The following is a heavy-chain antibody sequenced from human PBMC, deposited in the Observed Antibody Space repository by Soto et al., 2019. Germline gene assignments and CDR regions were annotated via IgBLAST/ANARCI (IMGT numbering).Heavy chain of an antibody. J-gene: IGHJ4*02. V-gene: IGHV4-39*01. Sequence: SETLSLTCTVSGGSISSSSYYWGWIRQPPGKGLEWIGSIYYSGSTYYNPSLKSRVTISVDTSKNQFSLQLNSVTPEDTAVYYCAYCSSTSCPYWGQGTLVTVSS. CDR2: IYYSGST. CDR1: GGSISSSSYY. CDR3: AYCSSTSCPY. D-gene: IGHD2-2*01.